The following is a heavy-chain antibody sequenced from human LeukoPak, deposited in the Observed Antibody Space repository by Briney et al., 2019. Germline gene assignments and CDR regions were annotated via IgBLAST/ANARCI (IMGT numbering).Heavy chain of an antibody. D-gene: IGHD2-21*02. V-gene: IGHV4-39*01. CDR3: ARQPYGTYCGGDCYQPYYFEY. Sequence: SETLSLTCTVSGGSISSSTYYWGWIRQPPGKGLEWIVSIYYSGSTYYNPSLKSRVTISVDTSENQFSLKLSSVTAADTAVYYCARQPYGTYCGGDCYQPYYFEYWGQGTLVTVSS. J-gene: IGHJ4*02. CDR2: IYYSGST. CDR1: GGSISSSTYY.